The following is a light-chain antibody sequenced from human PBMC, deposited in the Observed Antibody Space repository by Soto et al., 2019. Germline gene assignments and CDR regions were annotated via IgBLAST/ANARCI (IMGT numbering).Light chain of an antibody. CDR3: QQYFRPLT. CDR1: QRVLYSSNNKNY. V-gene: IGKV4-1*01. Sequence: DIVMTQSPASLAVSLGESATINCKSSQRVLYSSNNKNYLAWYQQKPGQPPKLLIYWASTRESGVPDRFSGSGSVTDFTLTISSRQAEDVAVYYCQQYFRPLTCGQGTKVEIK. CDR2: WAS. J-gene: IGKJ1*01.